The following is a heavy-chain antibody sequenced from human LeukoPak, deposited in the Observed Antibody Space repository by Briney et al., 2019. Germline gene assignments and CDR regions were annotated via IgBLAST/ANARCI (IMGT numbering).Heavy chain of an antibody. CDR3: ARVAGNCGGDCYRLVY. V-gene: IGHV1-8*01. CDR1: GYTFTTYD. J-gene: IGHJ4*02. CDR2: MNPNSGNT. Sequence: ASVKVSCKASGYTFTTYDINWVRQATGQGLEWMAWMNPNSGNTGYAQKFQGRVTMTRNTSISTAYMELSNLRSEDTAVYYCARVAGNCGGDCYRLVYWGQGTLVTVAS. D-gene: IGHD2-21*01.